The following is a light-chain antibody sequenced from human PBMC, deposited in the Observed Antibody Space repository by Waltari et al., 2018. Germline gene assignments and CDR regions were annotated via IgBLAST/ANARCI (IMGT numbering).Light chain of an antibody. Sequence: EIVLTQSPGTLSLSPGERATLSCRASQSVSSSYLAWYQQKPGQAPRLLIYGASSRATGIPDRFSGSGSGTDFTRTISRLEPEDCAVYYCQQYGSSPPDTFGQGTKLEIK. CDR1: QSVSSSY. V-gene: IGKV3-20*01. J-gene: IGKJ2*01. CDR3: QQYGSSPPDT. CDR2: GAS.